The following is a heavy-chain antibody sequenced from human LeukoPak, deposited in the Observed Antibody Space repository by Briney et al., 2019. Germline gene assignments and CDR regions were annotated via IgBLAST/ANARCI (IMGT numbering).Heavy chain of an antibody. CDR3: AHGSYGPGSFDY. V-gene: IGHV1-69*05. Sequence: SVKVSCKASGGTYAISWVRQAPGQGLEWMGGIIPIFGTANYAQKFQGRVTITTDESTSTAYMELSSLRSEDTAVYYCAHGSYGPGSFDYWGQGTLVTVSS. J-gene: IGHJ4*02. D-gene: IGHD5-18*01. CDR1: GGTYA. CDR2: IIPIFGTA.